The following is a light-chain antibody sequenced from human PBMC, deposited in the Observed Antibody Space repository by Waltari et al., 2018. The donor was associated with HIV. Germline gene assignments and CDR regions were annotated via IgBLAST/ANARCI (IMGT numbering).Light chain of an antibody. Sequence: QSALTQPASVSGSPGQSITISCTGTSRDVGSYNLVSWYQQHPGKAPEPMIYEVSKRPSGVSNRFSGSKSGNTASLTISGLQAEDEADYYCCSYAGSSTPVVFGGGTKLTVL. CDR1: SRDVGSYNL. CDR3: CSYAGSSTPVV. J-gene: IGLJ2*01. CDR2: EVS. V-gene: IGLV2-23*02.